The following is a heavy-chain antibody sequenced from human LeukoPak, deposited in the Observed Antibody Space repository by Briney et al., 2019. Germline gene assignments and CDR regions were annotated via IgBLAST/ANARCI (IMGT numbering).Heavy chain of an antibody. D-gene: IGHD5-12*01. CDR3: ARSDLATITAGPFEY. V-gene: IGHV1-18*01. CDR2: ISGHQGNT. Sequence: ASVKVSCKASGYTFINYGITWVRQAPGQGLEWMGWISGHQGNTKYAQNFQGRVTMTIDTSTSTAYMDLRSLRSDDTAIYFCARSDLATITAGPFEYWGQGTLVAVSS. CDR1: GYTFINYG. J-gene: IGHJ4*02.